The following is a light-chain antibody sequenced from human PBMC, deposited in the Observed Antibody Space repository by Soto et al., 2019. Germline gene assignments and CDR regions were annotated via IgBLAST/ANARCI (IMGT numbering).Light chain of an antibody. J-gene: IGKJ5*01. CDR3: QQYGGSPPYT. CDR2: DSF. V-gene: IGKV3-20*01. CDR1: ETVTSDF. Sequence: EIVLTQSPGTLSLSPGERATLSCRASETVTSDFVAWYQQKPGQTPRLLIYDSFRRATGIPDRFSGSGSGTHFTLTINSLDPEDFAVYYCQQYGGSPPYTFGQGTRLEIK.